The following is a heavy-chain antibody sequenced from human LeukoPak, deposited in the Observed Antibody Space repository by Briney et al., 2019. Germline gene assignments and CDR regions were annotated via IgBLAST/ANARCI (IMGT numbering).Heavy chain of an antibody. CDR1: GFTFSDYY. Sequence: PGGSLRLSCAASGFTFSDYYMSWIRQAPGKGLEWVSYISSSGSTIYYADSVKGRFTISRDNAKNSLYLRMNSLRAEDTAVYYCARQSRYSYGLDDAFDIWGQGTMVTVSS. D-gene: IGHD5-18*01. CDR3: ARQSRYSYGLDDAFDI. J-gene: IGHJ3*02. CDR2: ISSSGSTI. V-gene: IGHV3-11*01.